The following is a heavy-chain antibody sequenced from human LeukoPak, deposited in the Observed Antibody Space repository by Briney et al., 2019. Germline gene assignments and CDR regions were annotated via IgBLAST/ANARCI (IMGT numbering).Heavy chain of an antibody. V-gene: IGHV4-30-4*02. D-gene: IGHD5-18*01. Sequence: SETLSLTCTVSGGSISSGDYYWSWIRQPPGKGLEWIGYFFYSGSSYYNPSLKSRVTISMDTSKNQFSLKLSSVTAADTAVYYCASSRPTAMALSDYWGQGTLVTVSS. CDR2: FFYSGSS. J-gene: IGHJ4*02. CDR1: GGSISSGDYY. CDR3: ASSRPTAMALSDY.